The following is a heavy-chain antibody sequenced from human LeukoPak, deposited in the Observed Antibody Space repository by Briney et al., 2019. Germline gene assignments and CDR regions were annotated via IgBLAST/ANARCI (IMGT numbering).Heavy chain of an antibody. CDR2: ISPSSGIT. Sequence: ASVKVSCKASGYSFTDYYMHWVRQAPGQGLEWMGWISPSSGITNSAQKFQGRVTMTRDTSISTAYMELSRLRSDDTAVYYCARAYFSDSSGYYPSSDAFDIWGQGTMVTVSS. V-gene: IGHV1-2*02. D-gene: IGHD3-22*01. CDR1: GYSFTDYY. J-gene: IGHJ3*02. CDR3: ARAYFSDSSGYYPSSDAFDI.